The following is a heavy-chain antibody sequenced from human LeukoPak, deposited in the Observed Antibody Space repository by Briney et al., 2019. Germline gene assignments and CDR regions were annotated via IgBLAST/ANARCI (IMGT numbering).Heavy chain of an antibody. J-gene: IGHJ4*02. CDR3: AREEDGDYYFDY. D-gene: IGHD4-17*01. V-gene: IGHV1-2*02. CDR2: INPNSGGT. CDR1: GYTFTGCY. Sequence: ASVKVSCKASGYTFTGCYMHWVRQAPGQGLEWMGWINPNSGGTNYAQKFQGRVTMTRDTSISTAYMELSRLRSDDTAVYYCAREEDGDYYFDYWGQGTLVTVSS.